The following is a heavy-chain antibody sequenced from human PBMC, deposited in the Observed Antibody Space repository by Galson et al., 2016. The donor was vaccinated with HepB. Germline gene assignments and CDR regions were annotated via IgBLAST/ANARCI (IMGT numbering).Heavy chain of an antibody. CDR1: GDSVSNNNAG. D-gene: IGHD7-27*01. V-gene: IGHV6-1*01. J-gene: IGHJ4*02. CDR2: TFYRSNWQN. Sequence: CAISGDSVSNNNAGWYWIRQSPSRGLEWLGRTFYRSNWQNHYAESVKSRITINPDTSKNQFSLQLSSVTPEDTAVYYCARSYLLGRGFGWWGQGTLVTVSS. CDR3: ARSYLLGRGFGW.